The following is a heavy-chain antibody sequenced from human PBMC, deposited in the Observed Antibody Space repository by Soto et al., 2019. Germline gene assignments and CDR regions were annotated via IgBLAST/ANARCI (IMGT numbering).Heavy chain of an antibody. CDR2: IYSGGST. CDR3: ARETPSSSCDY. D-gene: IGHD6-13*01. CDR1: GFTVSSNY. Sequence: EVQLVETGGGLIQPGGSLRLSCAASGFTVSSNYMSWVRQAPGKGLEWVSVIYSGGSTYYADSVKGRFTISRDNSKNTLYLQMNSLRAEDTAVYYCARETPSSSCDYWGQGTLVTVSS. J-gene: IGHJ4*02. V-gene: IGHV3-53*02.